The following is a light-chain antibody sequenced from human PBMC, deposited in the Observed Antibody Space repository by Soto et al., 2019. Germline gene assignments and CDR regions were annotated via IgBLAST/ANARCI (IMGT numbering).Light chain of an antibody. J-gene: IGKJ4*01. V-gene: IGKV1-9*01. Sequence: DIQLTQSPSFLSAFVGDTVTITCRASQAMSTYLAWYQQKPGKVPKLLIRSASTLQSGVPPRFSGGGSGTEFTLTISTLQPDDSGIYYCQQLNGYQLAFGGGNNVESK. CDR2: SAS. CDR1: QAMSTY. CDR3: QQLNGYQLA.